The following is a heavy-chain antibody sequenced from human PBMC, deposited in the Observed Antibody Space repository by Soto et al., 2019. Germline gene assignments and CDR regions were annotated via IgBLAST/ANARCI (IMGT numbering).Heavy chain of an antibody. Sequence: SETLSLTCAVYGGSFSGYYWSWIRQPPGKGLEWIGEINHSGSTNYNPSLKSRVTISVDTSKNQFSLKLSSVTAADTAVYYCASPQGWYSPRLGDWFDPWGQGTLVTVSS. CDR2: INHSGST. D-gene: IGHD6-19*01. J-gene: IGHJ5*02. CDR1: GGSFSGYY. V-gene: IGHV4-34*01. CDR3: ASPQGWYSPRLGDWFDP.